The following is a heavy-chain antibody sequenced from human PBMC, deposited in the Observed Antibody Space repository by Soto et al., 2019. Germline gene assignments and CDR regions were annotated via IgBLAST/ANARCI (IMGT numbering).Heavy chain of an antibody. Sequence: LRLPCTASGFTFSSYWMHWVRQAPGKGLVWVARIESDGSDTVYADSVRGRFTISRDNAKNTLYLQMNSLRVEDTAVYFCARVSETGSPSLDDYWGQGTLVTVSS. J-gene: IGHJ4*02. D-gene: IGHD1-26*01. CDR3: ARVSETGSPSLDDY. CDR2: IESDGSDT. V-gene: IGHV3-74*01. CDR1: GFTFSSYW.